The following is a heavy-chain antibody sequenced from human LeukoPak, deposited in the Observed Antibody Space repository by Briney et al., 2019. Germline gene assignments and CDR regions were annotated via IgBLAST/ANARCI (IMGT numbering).Heavy chain of an antibody. J-gene: IGHJ4*02. Sequence: GGSLRLSCAASGFTFSSYTMHWVRQAPGKGLEWVAVISYDGSNKYYADSVKGRFTISRDNSKNTLYLQMNSLRAEDTAVYYCARSRSGSSFHWGQGTLVTVSS. CDR3: ARSRSGSSFH. D-gene: IGHD1-26*01. V-gene: IGHV3-30-3*01. CDR2: ISYDGSNK. CDR1: GFTFSSYT.